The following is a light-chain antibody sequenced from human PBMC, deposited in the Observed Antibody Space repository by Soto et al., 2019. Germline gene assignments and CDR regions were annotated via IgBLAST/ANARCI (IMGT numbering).Light chain of an antibody. CDR2: GAS. J-gene: IGKJ5*01. V-gene: IGKV3-20*01. CDR3: QQYGSSPPIT. CDR1: QSVSSSY. Sequence: EIVLTQSPGTLSLSPGERAILSCRASQSVSSSYLAWYQQKPGQAPSLLIYGASSRATGIPDRFSGSGSGTDFPLTISRLEPEDCAVYYCQQYGSSPPITFGQGTRLEIK.